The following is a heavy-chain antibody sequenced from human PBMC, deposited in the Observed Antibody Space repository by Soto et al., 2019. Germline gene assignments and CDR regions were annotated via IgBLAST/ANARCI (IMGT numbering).Heavy chain of an antibody. Sequence: QVQLVPSGSEGKMPGSSVKVSCKTSGGTFSRHAINWVRQAHGQGLEWMGGIIPMFGTTNYAQKFKGRVKISAAESPSTADRERSSLGSEDADVYYCARAAIHGSSWYFWFDPWGQGTLVTVSS. CDR2: IIPMFGTT. V-gene: IGHV1-69*01. CDR1: GGTFSRHA. J-gene: IGHJ5*02. D-gene: IGHD6-13*01. CDR3: ARAAIHGSSWYFWFDP.